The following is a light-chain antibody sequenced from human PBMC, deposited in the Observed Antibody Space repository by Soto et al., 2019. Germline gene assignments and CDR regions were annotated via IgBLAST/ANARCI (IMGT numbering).Light chain of an antibody. CDR1: SSDIGSNY. V-gene: IGLV1-47*01. CDR3: AAWDDSLSGRGV. J-gene: IGLJ2*01. Sequence: QSVLTQPPSASGTPGQRVTISCSGSSSDIGSNYVYWYQQLPGTAPKLLIYRNTQRPSGVPDRFSGSKSGTSASLAISGLRSADEADYFCAAWDDSLSGRGVFGGGTKVTVL. CDR2: RNT.